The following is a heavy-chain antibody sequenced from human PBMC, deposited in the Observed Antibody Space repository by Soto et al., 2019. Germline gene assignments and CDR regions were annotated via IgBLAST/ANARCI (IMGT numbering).Heavy chain of an antibody. Sequence: QVHLVQSGAEVKKPGASVKVSCKGSGYGFTTYGITWVRQAPGQGLDWLAWISAHNGNTNYAQKLEGRVTVTRDTSTSTAYVELRSLRSDDTAVYYCARGRYGDYWGQAALVTVSS. CDR2: ISAHNGNT. V-gene: IGHV1-18*01. D-gene: IGHD1-1*01. CDR3: ARGRYGDY. CDR1: GYGFTTYG. J-gene: IGHJ4*02.